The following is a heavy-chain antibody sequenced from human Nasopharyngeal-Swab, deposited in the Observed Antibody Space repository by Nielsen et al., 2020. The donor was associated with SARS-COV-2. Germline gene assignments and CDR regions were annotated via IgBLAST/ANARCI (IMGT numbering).Heavy chain of an antibody. V-gene: IGHV3-21*01. CDR2: ISSSDDYI. CDR3: TRDTPAMFAY. CDR1: GFTVSSNY. J-gene: IGHJ4*02. Sequence: GGSLRLSCAASGFTVSSNYMNWVRQAPGKGLEWASAISSSDDYIYYAPSVEGRFTISRDNAKDSLYLQMNSLRAEDTAIYYCTRDTPAMFAYWGQGTLVTVSS.